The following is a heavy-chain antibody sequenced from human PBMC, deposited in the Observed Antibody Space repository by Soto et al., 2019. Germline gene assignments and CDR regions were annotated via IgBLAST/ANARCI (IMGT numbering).Heavy chain of an antibody. V-gene: IGHV3-11*06. J-gene: IGHJ4*02. CDR3: ARLPDCGGDCYQDFDY. D-gene: IGHD2-21*02. CDR1: GFTFSDYY. Sequence: QVQLVESGGGLVKPGGSLRLSCAASGFTFSDYYMTWIRQAPGKGLEWVSYISGRSRNTNYGDSVRGRFTISRDNAKNSLYLHMDSLRVEDTAVYYCARLPDCGGDCYQDFDYWGQGPLVTVSS. CDR2: ISGRSRNT.